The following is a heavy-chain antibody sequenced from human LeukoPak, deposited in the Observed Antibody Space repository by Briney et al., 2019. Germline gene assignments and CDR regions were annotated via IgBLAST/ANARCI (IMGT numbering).Heavy chain of an antibody. J-gene: IGHJ4*02. D-gene: IGHD2-8*02. CDR1: GFSFTTYW. CDR3: VTYSTGLYKGLEF. CDR2: INQDGTDK. V-gene: IGHV3-7*03. Sequence: PGGCLRLSCAASGFSFTTYWICWISQDGGRGREWVANINQDGTDKYYVDSVKGRFTFSRDNAQNSLYLQMSSLRGEETAVYYCVTYSTGLYKGLEFWGQGTQVTVSS.